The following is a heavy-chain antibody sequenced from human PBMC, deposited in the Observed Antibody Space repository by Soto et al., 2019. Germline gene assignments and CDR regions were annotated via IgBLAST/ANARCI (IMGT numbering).Heavy chain of an antibody. CDR2: IKQDGKEK. CDR3: ARDIAPPGAMNLDY. J-gene: IGHJ4*02. D-gene: IGHD2-2*01. Sequence: GGSLRLSCAASGFTFSSYWMTWVRQAPGKGLEWVANIKQDGKEKYYGDSVRGRFTTSRDNAKNSMYLQMNSLRDEDTAVYYCARDIAPPGAMNLDYWGQGSLVTVSS. CDR1: GFTFSSYW. V-gene: IGHV3-7*01.